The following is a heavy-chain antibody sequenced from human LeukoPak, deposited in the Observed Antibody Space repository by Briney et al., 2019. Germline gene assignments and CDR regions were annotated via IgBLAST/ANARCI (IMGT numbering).Heavy chain of an antibody. D-gene: IGHD3-22*01. V-gene: IGHV1-2*06. CDR1: GYTFTGYY. CDR2: INPNSGGT. Sequence: ASVKVSCKASGYTFTGYYMHWVRQDPGQGLEWMGRINPNSGGTNCAQKFQGRVTMTRDTSISTAYMELSRLRSDDTAVYYCARGSGTMIVVALMTFDIWGQGTMVTVSS. J-gene: IGHJ3*02. CDR3: ARGSGTMIVVALMTFDI.